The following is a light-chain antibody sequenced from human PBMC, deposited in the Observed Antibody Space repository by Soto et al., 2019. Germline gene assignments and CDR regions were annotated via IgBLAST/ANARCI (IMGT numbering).Light chain of an antibody. J-gene: IGKJ5*01. Sequence: EIVLTQSPATLSLSPGERATLSCRASLSVSGYLAWYQQKPGQAPRLLIYDVSNRATGIPARFSGSGSGTDFTLTISSLEPEDFAIYYCQQRDYWQVTFGQGTRLEIK. CDR3: QQRDYWQVT. CDR1: LSVSGY. CDR2: DVS. V-gene: IGKV3-11*01.